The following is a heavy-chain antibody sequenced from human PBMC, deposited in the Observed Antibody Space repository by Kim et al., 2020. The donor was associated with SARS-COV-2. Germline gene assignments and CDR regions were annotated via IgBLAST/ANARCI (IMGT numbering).Heavy chain of an antibody. D-gene: IGHD3-16*01. V-gene: IGHV3-7*01. J-gene: IGHJ5*02. CDR2: K. CDR3: ARDIRGTWFDP. Sequence: KDYIDYVKGRITMSRDNAKTLMYLQMSGLGAEDTAVYYCARDIRGTWFDPWGQGTLVTVSA.